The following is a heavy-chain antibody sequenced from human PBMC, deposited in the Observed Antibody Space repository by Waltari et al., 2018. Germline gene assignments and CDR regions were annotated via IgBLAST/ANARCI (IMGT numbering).Heavy chain of an antibody. D-gene: IGHD3-16*01. CDR1: GFTFNTYT. Sequence: EVQLVESGGGLVKPGGSLRLSCAASGFTFNTYTMNWVRQAQGKGLEWVSSISSTSSYIYYADSVKGRFTISRDNAKNSLYLQMNSLRGEDTAVYYCAKDRISTSYYYYYHMDVWGQGTTVTVSS. J-gene: IGHJ6*02. V-gene: IGHV3-21*01. CDR3: AKDRISTSYYYYYHMDV. CDR2: ISSTSSYI.